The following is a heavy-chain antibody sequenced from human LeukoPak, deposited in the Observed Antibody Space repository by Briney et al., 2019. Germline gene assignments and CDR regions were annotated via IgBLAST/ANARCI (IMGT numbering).Heavy chain of an antibody. D-gene: IGHD3-9*01. V-gene: IGHV1-46*01. J-gene: IGHJ6*03. CDR3: AKDGPYYDILTGYSQYQGGPRSYYYYYMDV. CDR2: ISPSGGST. CDR1: GYTFTSNY. Sequence: ASVKVSCKAFGYTFTSNYMHWVRQAPGQGPEWMGVISPSGGSTTYAQKFQGRVTLTRDMSTSTDYLELSSLRSEDTAVYYCAKDGPYYDILTGYSQYQGGPRSYYYYYMDVWGKGTTVTISS.